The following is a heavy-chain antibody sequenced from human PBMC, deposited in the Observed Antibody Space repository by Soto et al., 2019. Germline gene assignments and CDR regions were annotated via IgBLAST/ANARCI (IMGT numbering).Heavy chain of an antibody. CDR3: SREGILGAIEY. V-gene: IGHV5-51*01. CDR1: GYSFTSYW. D-gene: IGHD1-26*01. Sequence: GESLKISCKGSGYSFTSYWIGWMRQMPGKGLEWMGIIYPGDSDTRYSPSFQGQVTISAEKSISTAYLQWSSLRASDTAMYYCSREGILGAIEYWGQGTRVSVSS. J-gene: IGHJ4*02. CDR2: IYPGDSDT.